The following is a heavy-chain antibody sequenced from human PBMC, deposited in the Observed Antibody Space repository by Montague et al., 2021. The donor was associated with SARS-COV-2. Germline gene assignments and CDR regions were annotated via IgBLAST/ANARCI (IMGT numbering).Heavy chain of an antibody. V-gene: IGHV4-59*13. D-gene: IGHD6-13*01. CDR3: ARGVVAAPDTSDY. J-gene: IGHJ4*02. Sequence: SETLSLTCTVSGDSISGFYWNWIRQPPGKGLEWIGKIYYSGITNXNPSPKSRVTISVDTSKNQFSLKLISVTAADTALYYCARGVVAAPDTSDYWGQGTLVTVSS. CDR1: GDSISGFY. CDR2: IYYSGIT.